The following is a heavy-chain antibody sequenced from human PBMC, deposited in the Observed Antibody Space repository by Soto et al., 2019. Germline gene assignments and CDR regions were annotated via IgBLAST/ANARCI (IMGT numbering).Heavy chain of an antibody. V-gene: IGHV3-72*01. J-gene: IGHJ4*02. D-gene: IGHD3-22*01. CDR1: GFTLSDRY. CDR3: VRATYFSDSSGYTRCLDY. CDR2: SRDKPQGYST. Sequence: GGSLRLSCAGSGFTLSDRYIDWVRQAPGKGLEWVGRSRDKPQGYSTAYAASVKGRFTTSRDESKNSAYLQMNSLKTEDTAVYYCVRATYFSDSSGYTRCLDYWGQGTLVTVSS.